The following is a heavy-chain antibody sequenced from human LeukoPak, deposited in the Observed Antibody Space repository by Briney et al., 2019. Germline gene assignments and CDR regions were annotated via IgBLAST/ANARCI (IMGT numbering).Heavy chain of an antibody. CDR1: GFTFSTYD. D-gene: IGHD3-22*01. V-gene: IGHV3-13*01. CDR3: ARENYDSRSFDY. Sequence: GGSLRLSCAASGFTFSTYDMHWVRQATGKGLEWVSVIGTAGDTYYPGSVKGRFTISRENAKNSLYLQMNSLRAGDTAMYYCARENYDSRSFDYWGQGTLVTVSS. CDR2: IGTAGDT. J-gene: IGHJ4*02.